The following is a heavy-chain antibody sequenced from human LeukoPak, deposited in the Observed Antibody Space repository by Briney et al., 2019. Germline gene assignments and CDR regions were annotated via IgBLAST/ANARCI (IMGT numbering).Heavy chain of an antibody. V-gene: IGHV4-4*07. CDR1: GASINGYY. CDR2: IYISGST. J-gene: IGHJ4*02. Sequence: SETLSLTCTISGASINGYYWSWIRQPAGKGLEWIGRIYISGSTDYNPSLKSHVTMSVDTSKNQFSLKLSSVTAADTAVYYCARDFWSISTYFDYWGQGTLVTVSS. CDR3: ARDFWSISTYFDY. D-gene: IGHD3-3*01.